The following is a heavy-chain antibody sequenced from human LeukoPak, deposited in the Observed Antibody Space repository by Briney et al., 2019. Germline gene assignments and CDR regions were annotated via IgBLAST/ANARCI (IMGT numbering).Heavy chain of an antibody. V-gene: IGHV4-59*11. CDR2: IFYSGTT. CDR3: ARGGSAAKYYFDP. D-gene: IGHD6-13*01. J-gene: IGHJ4*02. Sequence: PSETLSLTCTVSNDSISPLYWGWLRQPPGKGLEFIGYIFYSGTTNFNPSLKSRVTLSVDTSKNQFSLRLNSVTAADTAVYCARGGSAAKYYFDPWGQGTLVTVSS. CDR1: NDSISPLY.